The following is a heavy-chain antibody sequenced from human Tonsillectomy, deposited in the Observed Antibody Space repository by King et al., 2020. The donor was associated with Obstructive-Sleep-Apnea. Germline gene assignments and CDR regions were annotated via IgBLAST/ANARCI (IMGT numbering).Heavy chain of an antibody. Sequence: VQLVESGGGLVKPGGSLRLSCAASGFTFSDYSMYWVRQVPGRGLGWVSCISSSNSYIHYPDSVKGRFTISGDNAKNLLYLQMNSLRADDTAVYYCARALWTTVTTLGYWGQGTLVTVSS. CDR1: GFTFSDYS. CDR2: ISSSNSYI. CDR3: ARALWTTVTTLGY. V-gene: IGHV3-21*01. J-gene: IGHJ4*02. D-gene: IGHD4-17*01.